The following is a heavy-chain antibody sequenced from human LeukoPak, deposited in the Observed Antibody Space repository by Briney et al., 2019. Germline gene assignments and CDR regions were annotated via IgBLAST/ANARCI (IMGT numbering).Heavy chain of an antibody. V-gene: IGHV3-21*06. Sequence: GGSLRLSCASSGFTFSSYSMNWVRQAPGKGLEWVSSISSSSSYIYYADSVKGRFTISRDNAKNSLYLQMNSLRAEDTAVYYCARDLGVLLWFGEFDPWGQGTLVTVSS. J-gene: IGHJ5*02. CDR1: GFTFSSYS. D-gene: IGHD3-10*01. CDR2: ISSSSSYI. CDR3: ARDLGVLLWFGEFDP.